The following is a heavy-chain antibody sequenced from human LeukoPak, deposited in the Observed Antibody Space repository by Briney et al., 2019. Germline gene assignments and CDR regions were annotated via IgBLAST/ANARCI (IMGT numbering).Heavy chain of an antibody. J-gene: IGHJ4*02. CDR1: GFTFSSYI. Sequence: GGSLRLSCAASGFTFSSYIMNWVRQAPGKGLEWVSSISSFGSYIYYADSVKGRFTISRDNAKNSLYLQMNSLRAEDTAVYYCGAAANRGAAAYDYWGQGTLVTVSS. CDR2: ISSFGSYI. V-gene: IGHV3-21*06. CDR3: GAAANRGAAAYDY. D-gene: IGHD2-2*01.